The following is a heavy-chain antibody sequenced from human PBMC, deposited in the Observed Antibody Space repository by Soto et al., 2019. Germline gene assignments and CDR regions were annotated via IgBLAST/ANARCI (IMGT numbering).Heavy chain of an antibody. J-gene: IGHJ3*01. V-gene: IGHV3-23*03. CDR1: GFTFSSYW. Sequence: GGSLRLSCAASGFTFSSYWMHWVRQAPGEGLEWVSDISGDSIHTAYADSVRGRFTISRDNSKNTLWLQMSSLRVKDTALYFCAKRVDSRVRAFEVWGQGTVVTVSS. CDR3: AKRVDSRVRAFEV. D-gene: IGHD4-4*01. CDR2: ISGDSIHT.